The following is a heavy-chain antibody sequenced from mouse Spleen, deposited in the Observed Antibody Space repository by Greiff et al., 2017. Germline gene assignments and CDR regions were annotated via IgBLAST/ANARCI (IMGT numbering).Heavy chain of an antibody. V-gene: IGHV1-47*01. J-gene: IGHJ2*01. Sequence: VMLVESGAELVKPGASVKMSCKASGYTFTTYPIEWMKQNHGKSLEWIGNFHPYNDDTKYNEKFKGKATLTVEKSSSTVYLELSRLTSDDSAVYYCARGGYYGVYYFDYWGQGTTLTVSS. CDR1: GYTFTTYP. CDR3: ARGGYYGVYYFDY. D-gene: IGHD1-1*01. CDR2: FHPYNDDT.